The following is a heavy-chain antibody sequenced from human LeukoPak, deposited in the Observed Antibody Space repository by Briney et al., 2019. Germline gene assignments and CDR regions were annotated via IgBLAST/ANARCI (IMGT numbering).Heavy chain of an antibody. CDR3: AASFDSPPLY. V-gene: IGHV1-18*04. D-gene: IGHD3-9*01. Sequence: ASVKVSCMASGYTFTCYGISWVRQAPGQGLAWMGWITPYNRNTNDAQKLQGRVTMTTDTSTSTAYMELRSLRSDDTAVYYCAASFDSPPLYWGQGTLVTVSS. J-gene: IGHJ4*02. CDR2: ITPYNRNT. CDR1: GYTFTCYG.